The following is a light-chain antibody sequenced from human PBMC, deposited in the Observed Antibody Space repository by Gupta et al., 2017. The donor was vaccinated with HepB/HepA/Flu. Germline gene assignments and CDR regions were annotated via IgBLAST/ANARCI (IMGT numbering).Light chain of an antibody. V-gene: IGLV3-1*01. J-gene: IGLJ2*01. Sequence: SYELTQPPSVSVSPGQTASITCSGDKLGDKYACWYQQKPSQSPVLVIYQESKRPSGIPERFSGSNSGNTATLTISGTQAMDEADYYCQAWDSSTPVVFGGGTKLTVL. CDR2: QES. CDR1: KLGDKY. CDR3: QAWDSSTPVV.